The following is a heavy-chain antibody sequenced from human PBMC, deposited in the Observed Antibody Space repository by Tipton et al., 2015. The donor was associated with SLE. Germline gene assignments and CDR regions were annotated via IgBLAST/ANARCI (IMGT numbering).Heavy chain of an antibody. Sequence: TLSLTCAVYGGSFSGYYWSWIRQPPGKGLEWIGEINHSGSTNYNPSLKSRVTISVDKSKNLFSLNLSSVTAADTAVYYCARVSQYYYMDVWGKGTTVTVSS. J-gene: IGHJ6*03. V-gene: IGHV4-34*01. CDR1: GGSFSGYY. CDR3: ARVSQYYYMDV. CDR2: INHSGST.